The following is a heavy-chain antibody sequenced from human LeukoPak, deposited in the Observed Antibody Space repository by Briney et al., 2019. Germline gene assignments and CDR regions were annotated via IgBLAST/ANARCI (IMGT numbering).Heavy chain of an antibody. V-gene: IGHV3-23*01. D-gene: IGHD3-22*01. CDR1: GFTFSSYA. Sequence: GGSLRLSCAASGFTFSSYAMSWVRQAPGKGLEWVSAISGSGGSTYYADSGKGRFTISRDNSKNTLYLQMNSLRAEDTAVYYCAKVLGAFDYDSSGPSTLFDYWGQGTLVTVSS. J-gene: IGHJ4*02. CDR2: ISGSGGST. CDR3: AKVLGAFDYDSSGPSTLFDY.